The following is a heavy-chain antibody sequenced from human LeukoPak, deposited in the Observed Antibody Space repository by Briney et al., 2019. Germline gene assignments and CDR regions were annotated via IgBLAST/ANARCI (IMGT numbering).Heavy chain of an antibody. CDR3: AKTYYYDSSGYLD. J-gene: IGHJ4*02. D-gene: IGHD3-22*01. CDR1: GFTFDDYA. V-gene: IGHV3-9*01. CDR2: MSWNSGSI. Sequence: GGSLRLSCAASGFTFDDYAMHWVRQAPGKGLEWVSGMSWNSGSIGYADSVKGRFTISRDNAKNSLYLQMNSLRAEDTALYYCAKTYYYDSSGYLDWGQGTLVTVSS.